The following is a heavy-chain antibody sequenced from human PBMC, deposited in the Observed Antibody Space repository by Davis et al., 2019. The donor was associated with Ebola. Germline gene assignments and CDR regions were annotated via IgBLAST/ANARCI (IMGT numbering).Heavy chain of an antibody. D-gene: IGHD4/OR15-4a*01. CDR2: INHSGST. CDR1: GGSFSGYY. CDR3: ARQRKVPDY. V-gene: IGHV4-34*01. J-gene: IGHJ4*02. Sequence: SETLSLTCAVYGGSFSGYYWSWIRQPPGKGLEWIGEINHSGSTYYNPSLKSRVTISVDTSKNQFSLKLSSVTAADTAVYYCARQRKVPDYWGQGTLVTVSS.